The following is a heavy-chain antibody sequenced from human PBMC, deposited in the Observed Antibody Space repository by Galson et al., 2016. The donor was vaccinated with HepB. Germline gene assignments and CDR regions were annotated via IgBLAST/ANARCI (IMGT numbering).Heavy chain of an antibody. J-gene: IGHJ4*02. Sequence: SLRLSCAASGLTFSSYTLRWVRQAPGKGPEWVSLISSTSEFLFYADSVTGRFTISRDNAKNSVYLQMNRLRAEDTAVYYCAIFWGVGYNSLDHWGQGTLVTVSS. V-gene: IGHV3-21*01. CDR2: ISSTSEFL. D-gene: IGHD5-24*01. CDR1: GLTFSSYT. CDR3: AIFWGVGYNSLDH.